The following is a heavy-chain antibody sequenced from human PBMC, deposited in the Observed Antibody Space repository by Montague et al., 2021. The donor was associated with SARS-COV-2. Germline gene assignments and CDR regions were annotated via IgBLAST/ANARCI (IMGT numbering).Heavy chain of an antibody. Sequence: SETLSITCTVSGGSISSSSYYWGWIRQPPGKGLEWIGSIYYSGSTYYNPSIKSRVTISVDTSKNQFYLKLSSVAAADTAVYYCASPTYYYDSSGSDAFDIWGQGTMVTVSS. V-gene: IGHV4-39*01. CDR1: GGSISSSSYY. J-gene: IGHJ3*02. CDR2: IYYSGST. CDR3: ASPTYYYDSSGSDAFDI. D-gene: IGHD3-22*01.